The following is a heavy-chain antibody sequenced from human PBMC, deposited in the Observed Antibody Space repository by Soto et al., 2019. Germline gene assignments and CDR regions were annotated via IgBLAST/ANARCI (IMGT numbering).Heavy chain of an antibody. J-gene: IGHJ4*02. V-gene: IGHV2-5*02. Sequence: QITLKESGPTLVKPTQTLTLTCTLSAFSLSTSGVGVGWIRQPPGKALEWLTFIYWDDDKRYSPSLKSRLTITKSSSKIQVVLTMTNMNPVDTATYYCARLVAAGITYYFDSWGQGTLVTVSS. CDR3: ARLVAAGITYYFDS. CDR1: AFSLSTSGVG. CDR2: IYWDDDK. D-gene: IGHD2-21*01.